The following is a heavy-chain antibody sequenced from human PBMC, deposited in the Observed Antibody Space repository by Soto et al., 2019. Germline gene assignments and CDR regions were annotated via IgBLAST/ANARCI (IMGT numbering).Heavy chain of an antibody. V-gene: IGHV4-59*01. D-gene: IGHD3-10*01. CDR2: IYYLGST. J-gene: IGHJ4*02. CDR3: ARDGYDGSGSPYPAY. CDR1: GGSMSEYF. Sequence: ETLSLTCSVSGGSMSEYFWIWIRQSPGKGLEWIGYIYYLGSTDYNPSLKSRVTISVDTSKRQFSLRLTSVTAADAAVYYCARDGYDGSGSPYPAYWGPGTQVTVSS.